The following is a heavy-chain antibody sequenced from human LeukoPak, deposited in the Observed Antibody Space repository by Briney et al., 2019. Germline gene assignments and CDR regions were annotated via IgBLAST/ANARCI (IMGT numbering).Heavy chain of an antibody. J-gene: IGHJ4*02. CDR3: ARHRDGYNRD. V-gene: IGHV5-51*01. CDR2: IYPEDSDT. Sequence: GESLQISCKGPRDSFNTHWIAWVCQLPGRGLELMGVIYPEDSDTRYTPSFQGRVTISADKTINTAYLQWTRLKASDTAMYFCARHRDGYNRDWGQGTLVIVSS. CDR1: RDSFNTHW. D-gene: IGHD5-24*01.